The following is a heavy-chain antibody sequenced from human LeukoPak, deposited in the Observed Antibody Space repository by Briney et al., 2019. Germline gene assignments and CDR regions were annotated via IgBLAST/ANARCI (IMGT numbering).Heavy chain of an antibody. D-gene: IGHD3-22*01. J-gene: IGHJ1*01. CDR1: GFTFSRYW. Sequence: PGGSLRLSCAASGFTFSRYWMHWVRQAPGKGLVWVSRINGDGSTTSYADSVKGGFTISRDNPRNTLYMQMNSLRDQDTALYYCAIMHGYYDGSGYWVQRGQGTLVTVSS. CDR2: INGDGSTT. V-gene: IGHV3-74*01. CDR3: AIMHGYYDGSGYWVQ.